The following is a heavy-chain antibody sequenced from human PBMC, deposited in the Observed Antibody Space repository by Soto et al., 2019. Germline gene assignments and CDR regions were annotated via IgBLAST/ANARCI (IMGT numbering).Heavy chain of an antibody. CDR3: ARHLGFSYDLEY. CDR1: EGNCTSCG. D-gene: IGHD5-12*01. V-gene: IGHV5-10-1*01. Sequence: LRVSCSASEGNCTSCGGRWLRQKPGKGLEWMARIYPLDSYTTYSPSVKGHVTISSDKSISTAYLHLISLKPSDTAMYYCARHLGFSYDLEYWGQGTLVTVSS. J-gene: IGHJ4*02. CDR2: IYPLDSYT.